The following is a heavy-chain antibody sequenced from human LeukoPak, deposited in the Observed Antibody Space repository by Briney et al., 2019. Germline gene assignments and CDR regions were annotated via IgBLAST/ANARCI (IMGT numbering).Heavy chain of an antibody. CDR2: IYSGGST. J-gene: IGHJ5*02. CDR1: GFTFSSYA. V-gene: IGHV3-53*01. CDR3: ARGEEGDWFDP. Sequence: GGSLRLSCAASGFTFSSYAMSWVRQAPGKGLEWVSVIYSGGSTYYADSVKGRFTISRDNSKNTLYLQMNSLRVEDTAVYYCARGEEGDWFDPWGQGTLVTVSS.